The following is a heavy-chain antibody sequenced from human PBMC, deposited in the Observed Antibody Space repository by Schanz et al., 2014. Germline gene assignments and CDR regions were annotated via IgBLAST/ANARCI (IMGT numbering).Heavy chain of an antibody. CDR3: VRVSFADPRLYRGMDRDIDY. Sequence: EVQLMESGGGLVKPGGSLRLSCVASGFAFSSFAMTWVRQAPGRGLEWVSSISTSGTYMYIADSLKGRLTISRDDAKKSKYLQMNNLSAEDTAVYYCVRVSFADPRLYRGMDRDIDYWGQGTLVTVSS. CDR1: GFAFSSFA. CDR2: ISTSGTYM. J-gene: IGHJ4*02. D-gene: IGHD5-18*01. V-gene: IGHV3-21*01.